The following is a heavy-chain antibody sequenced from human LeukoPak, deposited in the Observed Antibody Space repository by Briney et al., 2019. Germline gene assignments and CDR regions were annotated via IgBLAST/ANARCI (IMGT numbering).Heavy chain of an antibody. Sequence: GGSLRLSCAASGFTFSSYWMSWVRQAPGKGLEWVAVIWYDGSNKYYADSVKGRFTISRDNSKNTLYLQMNSLRAEDTAVYYCARDPYSSSWYPLYYFDYWGQGTLVTVSS. D-gene: IGHD6-13*01. J-gene: IGHJ4*02. CDR2: IWYDGSNK. CDR1: GFTFSSYW. CDR3: ARDPYSSSWYPLYYFDY. V-gene: IGHV3-33*08.